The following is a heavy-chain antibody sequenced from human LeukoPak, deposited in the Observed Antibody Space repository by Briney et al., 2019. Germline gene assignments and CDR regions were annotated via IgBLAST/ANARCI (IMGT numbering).Heavy chain of an antibody. CDR2: IIPIFGTA. CDR1: GGTFSSYA. D-gene: IGHD3-22*01. CDR3: ARDLSIGPTSGAFDI. V-gene: IGHV1-69*13. Sequence: GASVKVSCTASGGTFSSYAISWVRQAPGQGLEWMGGIIPIFGTANYAQKFQGRVTITADESTSTAYMELSSLRSEDTAVYYCARDLSIGPTSGAFDIWGQGTMVTVSS. J-gene: IGHJ3*02.